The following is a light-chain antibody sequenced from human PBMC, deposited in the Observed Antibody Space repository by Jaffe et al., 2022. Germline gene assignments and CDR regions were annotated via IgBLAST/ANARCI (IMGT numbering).Light chain of an antibody. J-gene: IGLJ2*01. V-gene: IGLV3-19*01. CDR1: SLRSYY. Sequence: SSELTQDPAVSVALGQTVRITCQGDSLRSYYASWYQQKPGQAPVLVIYGKNNRPSGIPDRFSGSSSGNTASLTITGAQAEDEADYYCNSRDSSGNIEVFGGGTKLTVL. CDR2: GKN. CDR3: NSRDSSGNIEV.